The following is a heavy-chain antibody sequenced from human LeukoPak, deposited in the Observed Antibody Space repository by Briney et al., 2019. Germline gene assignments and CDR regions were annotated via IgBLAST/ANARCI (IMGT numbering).Heavy chain of an antibody. CDR1: GFTFSSYA. D-gene: IGHD6-13*01. V-gene: IGHV3-30*04. CDR3: ARDGNSAIAAAGSPPDYYYYGMDV. J-gene: IGHJ6*04. Sequence: GGSLRLSCAASGFTFSSYAMHWVRQAPGKGLEWVAVISYDGINKYYADSVKGRFTISRDNSKNTLYLQMNSLRAEDTAVYYCARDGNSAIAAAGSPPDYYYYGMDVWGKGTTVTVSS. CDR2: ISYDGINK.